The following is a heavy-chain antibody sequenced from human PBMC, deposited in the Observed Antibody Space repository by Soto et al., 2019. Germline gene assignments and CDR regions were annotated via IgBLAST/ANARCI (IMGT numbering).Heavy chain of an antibody. CDR1: GFTFSSYA. D-gene: IGHD3-16*01. CDR3: AKDLGAGYYYYYGMDV. CDR2: ISGSGGST. J-gene: IGHJ6*02. V-gene: IGHV3-23*01. Sequence: ASVKVSCAASGFTFSSYAMSWVRQAPGKGLEWVSAISGSGGSTYYADSVKGRFTISRDNSKNTLYLQMNSLRAEDTAVYYCAKDLGAGYYYYYGMDVWGQGTTVTVSS.